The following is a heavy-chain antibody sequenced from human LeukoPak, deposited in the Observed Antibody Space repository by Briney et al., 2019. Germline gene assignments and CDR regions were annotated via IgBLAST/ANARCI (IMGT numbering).Heavy chain of an antibody. V-gene: IGHV4-59*08. Sequence: SETLSLTCTVSGGSISNYYWSWIRQPPGARLEWIGYTYYTGSTSYNPSLKSRVTLSVDTSKSQFSLKLSSVTAADTAVYYCARLTTVYYYFDYWGQGTLVTVSS. D-gene: IGHD4-17*01. CDR3: ARLTTVYYYFDY. CDR1: GGSISNYY. CDR2: TYYTGST. J-gene: IGHJ4*02.